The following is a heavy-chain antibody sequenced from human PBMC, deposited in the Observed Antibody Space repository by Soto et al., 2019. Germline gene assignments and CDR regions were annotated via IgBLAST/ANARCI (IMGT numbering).Heavy chain of an antibody. J-gene: IGHJ4*02. CDR2: IRNKANSYST. D-gene: IGHD4-4*01. Sequence: EVQLVESGGGLVQPGGSLRLSCAASGFTFSDYYMDWVRQAPGKGLECVGRIRNKANSYSTEYAASVKGRFTISRDDSKSSLYLQTDSLTTADMSVYYCVRSFLSSNLTTFDYCGQGTLVTVSS. V-gene: IGHV3-72*01. CDR3: VRSFLSSNLTTFDY. CDR1: GFTFSDYY.